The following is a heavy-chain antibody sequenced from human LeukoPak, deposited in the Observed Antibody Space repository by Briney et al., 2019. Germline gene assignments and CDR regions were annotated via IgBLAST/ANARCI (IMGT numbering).Heavy chain of an antibody. CDR2: IYYSGST. D-gene: IGHD3-3*01. CDR1: GGSISSYY. V-gene: IGHV4-59*01. J-gene: IGHJ6*03. CDR3: ARTRGSGYYNYYYYMDV. Sequence: PSETLSLTCTVSGGSISSYYWSWLRQPPGKGLEWIGYIYYSGSTNYNPSLKSRVTISVDTSKNQFSLKLSSVTAADTAVYYCARTRGSGYYNYYYYMDVWGKGTTVTVSS.